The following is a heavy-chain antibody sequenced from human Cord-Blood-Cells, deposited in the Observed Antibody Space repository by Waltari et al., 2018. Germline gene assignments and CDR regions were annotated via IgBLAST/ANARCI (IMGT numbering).Heavy chain of an antibody. Sequence: EVQLVESGGGLVQPGGYLRLSCAASGFTVSSNYMSWVRQAPGKGLEWVSVIYRGGSTYYADSLKGRCTISRHNSKNALYLQMNSLRAEDTAVYYCARLAAAGTHFDYWGQGPLVTVSS. CDR3: ARLAAAGTHFDY. CDR2: IYRGGST. CDR1: GFTVSSNY. D-gene: IGHD6-13*01. J-gene: IGHJ4*02. V-gene: IGHV3-53*04.